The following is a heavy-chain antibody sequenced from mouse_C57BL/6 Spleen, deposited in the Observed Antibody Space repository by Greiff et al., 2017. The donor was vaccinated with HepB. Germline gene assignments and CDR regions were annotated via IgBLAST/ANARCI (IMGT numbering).Heavy chain of an antibody. V-gene: IGHV5-9*01. CDR3: ARDGYYPYYFDY. Sequence: EVKLMESGGGLVKPGGSPKLSCAASGFTFSSYTMSWVRQTPEKRLEWVATISGGGGNTYYPDSVKGRFTISRDNAKNTLYLQMSSLRSEDTALYYCARDGYYPYYFDYWGQGTTLTVSS. J-gene: IGHJ2*01. CDR1: GFTFSSYT. CDR2: ISGGGGNT. D-gene: IGHD2-3*01.